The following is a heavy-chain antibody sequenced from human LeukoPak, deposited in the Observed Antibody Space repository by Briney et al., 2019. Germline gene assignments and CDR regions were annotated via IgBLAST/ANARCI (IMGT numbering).Heavy chain of an antibody. J-gene: IGHJ6*02. D-gene: IGHD5-24*01. CDR3: AKFDGYSYYGMDV. CDR1: GGSLNTYY. V-gene: IGHV4-59*01. Sequence: PSETLSLTCTVSGGSLNTYYWSWIRQPPGEGLQWIGYIYYDGSTNYNPSLESRVTISADTSKNRVSLKLSAVSAADSALYYCAKFDGYSYYGMDVWGQGTTVTVSS. CDR2: IYYDGST.